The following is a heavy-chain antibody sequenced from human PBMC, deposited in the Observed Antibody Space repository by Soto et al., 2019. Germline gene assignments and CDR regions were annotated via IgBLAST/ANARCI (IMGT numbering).Heavy chain of an antibody. CDR2: IDPSDSYT. CDR3: ARYTAAAGTVYYYGMDV. J-gene: IGHJ6*02. Sequence: GESLKISCKGSGYSFTSYWISWVRQMPGKGLEWMGRIDPSDSYTNYSPSFQGHVTISADKSISTAYLQWSSLKASDTAMYYCARYTAAAGTVYYYGMDVWGQGTTVTVSS. V-gene: IGHV5-10-1*01. D-gene: IGHD6-13*01. CDR1: GYSFTSYW.